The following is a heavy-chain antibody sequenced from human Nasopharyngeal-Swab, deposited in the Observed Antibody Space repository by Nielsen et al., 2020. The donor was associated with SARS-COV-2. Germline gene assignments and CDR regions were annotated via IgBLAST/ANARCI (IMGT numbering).Heavy chain of an antibody. CDR2: IGTAGDT. J-gene: IGHJ6*02. CDR3: ARDRWTLGMDV. D-gene: IGHD7-27*01. Sequence: GGSLRLSRAASGFTFSSYDMHWVRQATGKGLEWVSAIGTAGDTYYPGSVKGRFTISRENAKNSLYLQMNSLRAGDTAVYYCARDRWTLGMDVWGQGTTVTVSS. V-gene: IGHV3-13*01. CDR1: GFTFSSYD.